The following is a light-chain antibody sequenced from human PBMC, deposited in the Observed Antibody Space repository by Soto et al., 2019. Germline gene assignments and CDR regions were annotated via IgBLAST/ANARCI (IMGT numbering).Light chain of an antibody. CDR3: QVWDISSGHVV. CDR2: YDS. J-gene: IGLJ3*02. Sequence: SYELTQPPSVSVAPGKTASVACGGSTIGSKSVHWSQKKSGQAPVLVMYYDSDRPSGIPERFSGSNSGNTATLTISRVEAGDEADYYCQVWDISSGHVVFGGGTKLTVL. CDR1: TIGSKS. V-gene: IGLV3-21*01.